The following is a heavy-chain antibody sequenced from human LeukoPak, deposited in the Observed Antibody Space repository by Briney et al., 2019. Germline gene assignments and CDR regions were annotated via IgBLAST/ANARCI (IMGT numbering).Heavy chain of an antibody. CDR2: INQDESEK. D-gene: IGHD6-19*01. CDR1: GFTFSSYA. J-gene: IGHJ4*02. V-gene: IGHV3-7*03. CDR3: ARDGVMAGIYFDY. Sequence: DPGGSLRLSCAASGFTFSSYAMSWVRQAPGKGLEWVANINQDESEKYYVDSVKGRFTISRDNAKNSLYLQMNSLRAEDTAVYYCARDGVMAGIYFDYWGQGTLVTVSS.